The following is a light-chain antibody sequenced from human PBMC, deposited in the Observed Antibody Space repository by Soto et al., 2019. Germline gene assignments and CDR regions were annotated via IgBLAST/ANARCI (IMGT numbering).Light chain of an antibody. CDR1: QSVSRY. CDR2: DAS. Sequence: EIVLTQSPDTLSLSPGESATLSCRASQSVSRYLAWYQQKPGQTPRLLIYDASIRATGIPDRFSGSGSGTDFTLTISRLEPEDFAMYFCQQYGNSPQITFGQGTRLEIK. CDR3: QQYGNSPQIT. J-gene: IGKJ5*01. V-gene: IGKV3-20*01.